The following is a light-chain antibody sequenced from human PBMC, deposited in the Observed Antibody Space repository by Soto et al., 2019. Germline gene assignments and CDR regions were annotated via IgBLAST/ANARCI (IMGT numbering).Light chain of an antibody. J-gene: IGKJ2*02. CDR3: KQYGNSGT. CDR1: QSVSSSY. CDR2: GAS. V-gene: IGKV3-20*01. Sequence: EIVLTQSPGTLSLSPGERATLSCRASQSVSSSYLAWYQQKPGQAPRLLIYGASSRATGIPHRFSGSGSGTDFPLTISRLEPEDFAVYFCKQYGNSGTFGQGTKLEIK.